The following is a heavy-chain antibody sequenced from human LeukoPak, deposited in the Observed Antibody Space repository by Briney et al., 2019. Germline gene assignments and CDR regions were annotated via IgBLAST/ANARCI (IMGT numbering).Heavy chain of an antibody. CDR1: GFTFSSYG. D-gene: IGHD6-13*01. CDR3: GRGGKVEQLVLAR. Sequence: GGSLRLSCAASGFTFSSYGMSWVRQAPGKGLVWVSRISSDGSSTTYADSVKGRFTISRDNAKNTLYLQMNSLRAEDTAVYYCGRGGKVEQLVLARWGQGSLVTVSS. CDR2: ISSDGSST. J-gene: IGHJ4*02. V-gene: IGHV3-74*01.